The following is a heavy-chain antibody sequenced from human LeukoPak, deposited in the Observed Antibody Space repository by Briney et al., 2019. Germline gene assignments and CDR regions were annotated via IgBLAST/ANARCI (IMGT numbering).Heavy chain of an antibody. Sequence: ASVKVSCKASGYTFTSYGISWVRQAPGQGLEWMGWISGYNGNTNYIQRLQGRVTMTTDTSTSTAYMELRSLRSDDAAVYYCARQSVISSRSPDDAFDIWAKGQWSPSLQ. CDR1: GYTFTSYG. V-gene: IGHV1-18*01. D-gene: IGHD2-21*01. J-gene: IGHJ3*02. CDR3: ARQSVISSRSPDDAFDI. CDR2: ISGYNGNT.